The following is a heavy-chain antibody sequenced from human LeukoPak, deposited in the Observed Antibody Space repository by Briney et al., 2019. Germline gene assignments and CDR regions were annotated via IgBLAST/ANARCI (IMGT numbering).Heavy chain of an antibody. V-gene: IGHV3-7*01. CDR3: ARETYYYGSGRL. D-gene: IGHD3-10*01. CDR1: GFTFSSYS. Sequence: GGSLRLSCAASGFTFSSYSMSWVRQAPGKGLEWVANIKQDGSEKYYVDSVKGRFTISRDNAKNSLYLQMNSLRAEDTAVYYCARETYYYGSGRLWGQGTLVTVSS. J-gene: IGHJ4*02. CDR2: IKQDGSEK.